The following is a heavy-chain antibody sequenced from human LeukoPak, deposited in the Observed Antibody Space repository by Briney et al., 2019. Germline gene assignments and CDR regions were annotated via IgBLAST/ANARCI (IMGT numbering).Heavy chain of an antibody. Sequence: ASVKVSCKASGGTFSSYAISWVRQAPGQGLEWMGGIIPIFGTANYAQKFQGRVTITRDMSTSTAYMELSSLRSEDTAVYYCAADSRGAYCGGDCYTQMDVWGKGTTVTVSS. D-gene: IGHD2-21*02. CDR3: AADSRGAYCGGDCYTQMDV. J-gene: IGHJ6*04. CDR2: IIPIFGTA. V-gene: IGHV1-69*05. CDR1: GGTFSSYA.